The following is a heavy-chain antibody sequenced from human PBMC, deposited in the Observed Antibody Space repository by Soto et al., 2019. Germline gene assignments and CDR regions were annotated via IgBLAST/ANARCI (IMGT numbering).Heavy chain of an antibody. CDR1: GYTFTSYA. J-gene: IGHJ6*02. V-gene: IGHV1-3*01. Sequence: QVQLVQSGAEVKKPGASVKVSCKASGYTFTSYAMHWVRQAPGQRLEWMGWINAGNGNTKYSQKFQGRVTITRDTSASTAYMELSSLRSEDTAVYYCARDYPAYYGMDVWGQGTTVTVSS. CDR2: INAGNGNT. CDR3: ARDYPAYYGMDV.